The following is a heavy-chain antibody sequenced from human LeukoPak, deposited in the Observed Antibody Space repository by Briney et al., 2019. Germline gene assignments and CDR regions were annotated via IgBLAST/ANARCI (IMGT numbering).Heavy chain of an antibody. V-gene: IGHV3-23*01. J-gene: IGHJ4*02. CDR2: FAMIDDII. D-gene: IGHD3-3*01. Sequence: GGSLRLSCAGSGFTFNNYAMSWVRQAPGKGLEWVSGFAMIDDIIHYVGSVKGRFTISRDNSKNMLYLQMNSLRAEDTAVFYCAKDLYLRDFWSGYFDYWGQGIPVTVSS. CDR1: GFTFNNYA. CDR3: AKDLYLRDFWSGYFDY.